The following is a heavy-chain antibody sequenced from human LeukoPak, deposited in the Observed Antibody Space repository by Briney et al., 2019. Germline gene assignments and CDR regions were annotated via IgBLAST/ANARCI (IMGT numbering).Heavy chain of an antibody. CDR3: AKKAVGTATGGPFDY. V-gene: IGHV3-23*01. Sequence: GGSLRLSCAASGFTFSSYAMSWVRQAPGKGLEWVSVISDSGSSTYYADSVRGRFTISRDNSKNTMYLQMNSLKAEDTAVYYCAKKAVGTATGGPFDYWGQGTLVIVSS. D-gene: IGHD1-26*01. CDR1: GFTFSSYA. J-gene: IGHJ4*02. CDR2: ISDSGSST.